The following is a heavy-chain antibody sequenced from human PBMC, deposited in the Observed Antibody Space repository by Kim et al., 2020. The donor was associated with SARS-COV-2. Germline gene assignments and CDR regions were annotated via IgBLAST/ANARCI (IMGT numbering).Heavy chain of an antibody. D-gene: IGHD3-3*01. Sequence: FQGRVTSTRDTSASTAYMELSSLRSEDTAVYYCARDPFGITIFGVVTFDYWGQGTLVTVSS. J-gene: IGHJ4*02. CDR3: ARDPFGITIFGVVTFDY. V-gene: IGHV1-3*01.